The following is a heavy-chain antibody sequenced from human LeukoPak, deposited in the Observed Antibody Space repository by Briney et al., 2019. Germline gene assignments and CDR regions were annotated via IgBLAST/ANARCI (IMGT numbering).Heavy chain of an antibody. CDR2: IYSGGTT. D-gene: IGHD4-17*01. CDR1: GFTFSSYS. CDR3: ARVPYGDTPFFDY. J-gene: IGHJ4*02. Sequence: GGSLRLSCAASGFTFSSYSMSWVRQAPGKGLEWVSVIYSGGTTYYADSVKGRFTISRDNSKNTLYLQMNSLRAEDTAVYYCARVPYGDTPFFDYWGQGTLVTVSS. V-gene: IGHV3-53*01.